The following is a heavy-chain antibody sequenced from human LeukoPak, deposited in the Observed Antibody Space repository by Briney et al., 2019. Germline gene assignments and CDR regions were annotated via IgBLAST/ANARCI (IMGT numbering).Heavy chain of an antibody. D-gene: IGHD1-1*01. V-gene: IGHV4-34*01. CDR2: INHRGDT. CDR3: ARGPTISETGYFDY. J-gene: IGHJ4*03. CDR1: GFTFSDHY. Sequence: GSLRLSCAASGFTFSDHYMDWVRQSPGKGLEWIAEINHRGDTNYNPSVKSRVTISVDTSKNQFSLKVRSLTAADTAFYYCARGPTISETGYFDYWGQGTLVTVSS.